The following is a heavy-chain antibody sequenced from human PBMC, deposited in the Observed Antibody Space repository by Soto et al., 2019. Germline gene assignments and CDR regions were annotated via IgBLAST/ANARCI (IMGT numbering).Heavy chain of an antibody. D-gene: IGHD4-17*01. CDR1: GGSISSSSYY. V-gene: IGHV4-39*01. J-gene: IGHJ4*02. CDR2: IYYSGST. Sequence: NPSETLSLTCTVSGGSISSSSYYWGWIRQPPGKGLEWIGSIYYSGSTYYNPSLKSRVTISVDTSKNQFSLKLSSVTAADTAVYYCARPPSGVTTGGDYWGQGTLVTVSS. CDR3: ARPPSGVTTGGDY.